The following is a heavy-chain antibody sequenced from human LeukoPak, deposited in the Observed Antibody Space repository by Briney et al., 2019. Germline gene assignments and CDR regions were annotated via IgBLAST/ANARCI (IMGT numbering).Heavy chain of an antibody. CDR3: AREALSDAFDI. Sequence: SETLSLTCTVSGGSISSYCWSWIRQPPGKGLEWIGCIYYSGSTNYNPSLKSRVTISVDTSKNQFSLKLSSVTAADTAVYYCAREALSDAFDIWGQGTMVTVSS. D-gene: IGHD3-16*01. CDR2: IYYSGST. V-gene: IGHV4-59*01. CDR1: GGSISSYC. J-gene: IGHJ3*02.